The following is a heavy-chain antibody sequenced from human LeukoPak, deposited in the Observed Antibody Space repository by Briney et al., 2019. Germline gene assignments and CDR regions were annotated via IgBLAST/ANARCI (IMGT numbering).Heavy chain of an antibody. J-gene: IGHJ4*02. CDR1: GFTFSSYG. Sequence: GGSLRLSCAASGFTFSSYGMHWLRQAPGKGLEWVASIRYDGSNRYYADSVKGRFTISRDNYKNTLYLQMYRLRAEDTVVYYCAKDGIAAWTFDYWGQGTLVTVSS. CDR2: IRYDGSNR. D-gene: IGHD6-13*01. V-gene: IGHV3-30*02. CDR3: AKDGIAAWTFDY.